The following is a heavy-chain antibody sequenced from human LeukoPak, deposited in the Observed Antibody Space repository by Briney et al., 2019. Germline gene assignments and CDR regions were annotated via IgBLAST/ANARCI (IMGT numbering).Heavy chain of an antibody. Sequence: SETLSLTCAVSGYSISIAYYWGWIRQPPGKGLEWIGRIFRGGSTSYNPSPMSRLTMSMDTSKNQFSLQLTSVTAADTAVCYCARYDSRGSGSTQLEYWGQGILVTISS. D-gene: IGHD3-3*01. CDR3: ARYDSRGSGSTQLEY. CDR1: GYSISIAYY. CDR2: IFRGGST. V-gene: IGHV4-38-2*01. J-gene: IGHJ4*02.